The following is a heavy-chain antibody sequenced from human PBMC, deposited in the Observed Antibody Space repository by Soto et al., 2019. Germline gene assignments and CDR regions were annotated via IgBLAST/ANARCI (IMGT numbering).Heavy chain of an antibody. CDR3: ARRQGGIGGVIVNFDY. D-gene: IGHD3-16*02. CDR2: INHSGST. J-gene: IGHJ4*02. V-gene: IGHV4-34*01. Sequence: SETLSLTCAVYGGSFSGYYWSWIRQPPGKGLEWIGEINHSGSTNYNPSLKSRVTISVDTSKNQFSLKLSSVTAADTAVYYCARRQGGIGGVIVNFDYWGQGTLVTVSS. CDR1: GGSFSGYY.